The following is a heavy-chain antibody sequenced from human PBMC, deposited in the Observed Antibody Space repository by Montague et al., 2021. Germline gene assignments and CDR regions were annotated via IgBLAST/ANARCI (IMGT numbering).Heavy chain of an antibody. CDR1: SGSIFHAH. V-gene: IGHV4-59*08. Sequence: SETLSLTCTVSSGSIFHAHWSWVRQPPGKGPEWLGSMFYGGATSNNPSLKSRVTMSIDTSTNQFSLKLRFVTAADTAVYYCAKQDYFVSGTSYKGFDPWGQGILVTVSS. CDR2: MFYGGAT. CDR3: AKQDYFVSGTSYKGFDP. J-gene: IGHJ5*02. D-gene: IGHD3-10*01.